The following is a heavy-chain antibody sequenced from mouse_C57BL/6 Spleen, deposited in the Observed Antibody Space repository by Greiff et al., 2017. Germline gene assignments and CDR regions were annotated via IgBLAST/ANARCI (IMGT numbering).Heavy chain of an antibody. D-gene: IGHD2-12*01. CDR1: GFTFSDYG. CDR3: AKSLRRRNAMDY. CDR2: ISSGSSTI. J-gene: IGHJ4*01. V-gene: IGHV5-17*01. Sequence: EVKLMESGGGLVKPGGSLKLSCAASGFTFSDYGMHWVRQAPEKGLEWVAYISSGSSTIYYADTVKGRFTISRDNAKNTLFLQMTSLRSEDTAMYYCAKSLRRRNAMDYWGQGTSVTVSS.